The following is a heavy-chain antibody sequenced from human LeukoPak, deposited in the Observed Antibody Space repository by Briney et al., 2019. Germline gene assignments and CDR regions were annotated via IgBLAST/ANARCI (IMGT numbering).Heavy chain of an antibody. V-gene: IGHV3-9*03. CDR1: GFTYDDYA. Sequence: PGRSLRLSCAASGFTYDDYAMHWVRQAPGKGLEWVSGISWNSGSIGYADSVKGRFTISRDNAKNSLYLQMNSLRAEDMALYYCAKGTLYYYGSGSSFDYWGQGTLVTVSS. D-gene: IGHD3-10*01. CDR3: AKGTLYYYGSGSSFDY. CDR2: ISWNSGSI. J-gene: IGHJ4*02.